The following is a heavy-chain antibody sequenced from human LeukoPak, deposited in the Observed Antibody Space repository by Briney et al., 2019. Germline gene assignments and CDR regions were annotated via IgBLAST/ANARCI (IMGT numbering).Heavy chain of an antibody. CDR1: GLTLSGYW. J-gene: IGHJ4*02. D-gene: IGHD3-22*01. V-gene: IGHV3-74*01. Sequence: GGSLRLSCAASGLTLSGYWMHWVRHPPGRGLVWVSRINSDGSRTTYADSVKGRFTISTDNTKNTLYLQMNSLRAEDTAVYYCARDPDLSGYSFFDYWGQGTLVTVSS. CDR2: INSDGSRT. CDR3: ARDPDLSGYSFFDY.